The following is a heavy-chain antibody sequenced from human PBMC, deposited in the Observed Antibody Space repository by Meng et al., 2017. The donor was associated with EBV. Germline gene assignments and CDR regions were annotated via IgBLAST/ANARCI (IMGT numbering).Heavy chain of an antibody. D-gene: IGHD3-10*01. Sequence: QTTLKESRPTPVKPTQTLTLTCTFSGLSLTTRGVGVGWIRQPPGKALEWLAVIYWDDAKRYSPSLKNRLTITKDTSKNQVVLTMTNMDPVDTATYFCAHSKYYSDSGGYWDYFDDWGQGTLVTVSS. CDR1: GLSLTTRGVG. J-gene: IGHJ4*02. CDR2: IYWDDAK. V-gene: IGHV2-5*02. CDR3: AHSKYYSDSGGYWDYFDD.